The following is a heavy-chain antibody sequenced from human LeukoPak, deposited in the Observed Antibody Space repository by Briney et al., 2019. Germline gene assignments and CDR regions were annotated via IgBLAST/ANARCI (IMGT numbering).Heavy chain of an antibody. Sequence: GGSLRLSCAASGFTVSSTYMSWVRQAPGKGLEWVSVIYSGGNIYYIDSVKGRFTISRDTSKNTLYLQMNSLRAEDTAVYYCARAVVGPEAEYYFDYWGQGTLVTVSS. J-gene: IGHJ4*02. CDR1: GFTVSSTY. CDR3: ARAVVGPEAEYYFDY. CDR2: IYSGGNI. D-gene: IGHD4-23*01. V-gene: IGHV3-53*01.